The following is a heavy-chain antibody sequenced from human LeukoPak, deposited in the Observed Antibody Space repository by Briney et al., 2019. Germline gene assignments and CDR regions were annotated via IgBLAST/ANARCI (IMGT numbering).Heavy chain of an antibody. J-gene: IGHJ4*02. CDR3: ARTGSTVTMLYPFDH. D-gene: IGHD4-17*01. CDR1: GVSIRSYY. CDR2: IYYSGST. V-gene: IGHV4-59*01. Sequence: SETLSLTCTVSGVSIRSYYWSWIRQPPGKGLEWIGYIYYSGSTNYTPSLKSRVSISVDTSKNQFSLKLSSVTAADTAVYYCARTGSTVTMLYPFDHWGQGTLVTVSS.